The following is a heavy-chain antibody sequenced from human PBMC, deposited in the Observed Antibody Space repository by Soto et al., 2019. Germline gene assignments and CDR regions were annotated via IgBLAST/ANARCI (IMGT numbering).Heavy chain of an antibody. CDR3: ARGRPNIVATINDAFDI. V-gene: IGHV1-69*02. Sequence: SVKVSCKASGGTFSSYTVSWVRQAPGQGLEWMGRIIPILGIANYAQKFQGRVTITADKSTSTAYMELSSLRSEDTAVYYCARGRPNIVATINDAFDIWGQGTVVTVSS. CDR2: IIPILGIA. CDR1: GGTFSSYT. J-gene: IGHJ3*02. D-gene: IGHD5-12*01.